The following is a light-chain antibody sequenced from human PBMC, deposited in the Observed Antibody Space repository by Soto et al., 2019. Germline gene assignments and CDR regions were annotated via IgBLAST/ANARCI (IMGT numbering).Light chain of an antibody. Sequence: DIQMTQSPSTLSASVGDRVTITCRASQSISSWLAWYQQKPGKAPRLLIYKASSLEIGVPSRFSGSGSGTEFTLTISSLQPDDFATYYCQQYNGYSRRFGQGTKVEIK. V-gene: IGKV1-5*03. CDR3: QQYNGYSRR. J-gene: IGKJ1*01. CDR2: KAS. CDR1: QSISSW.